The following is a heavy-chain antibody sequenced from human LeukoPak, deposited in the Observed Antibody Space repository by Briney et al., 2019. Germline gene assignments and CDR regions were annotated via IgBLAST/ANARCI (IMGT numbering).Heavy chain of an antibody. CDR2: ISGSGGST. J-gene: IGHJ4*02. CDR1: GFTFSSYA. CDR3: VRDSIEGATTFDL. Sequence: GGSLRLSCAASGFTFSSYAMSWVRQAPGKGLEWVSAISGSGGSTYYTDSVKGRFTISRDNSKNTLYLRMNNLRAEDTAVYYCVRDSIEGATTFDLWGQGTLVTVSS. D-gene: IGHD3-16*01. V-gene: IGHV3-23*01.